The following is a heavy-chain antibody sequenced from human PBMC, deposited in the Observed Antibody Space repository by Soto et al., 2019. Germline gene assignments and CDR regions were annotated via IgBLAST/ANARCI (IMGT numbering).Heavy chain of an antibody. CDR1: GFTFSSYS. CDR2: ISSSSSYI. D-gene: IGHD6-6*01. CDR3: ARDLYSSSARYFDY. V-gene: IGHV3-21*01. J-gene: IGHJ4*02. Sequence: EVQLVESGGGLVKPGGSLRLSCAASGFTFSSYSMNWVRQAPGKGLEWVASISSSSSYIYYADSVKGRFTISRDNAKNSLYLQMNSLRAEDTAVYYCARDLYSSSARYFDYWGQGTLVTVSS.